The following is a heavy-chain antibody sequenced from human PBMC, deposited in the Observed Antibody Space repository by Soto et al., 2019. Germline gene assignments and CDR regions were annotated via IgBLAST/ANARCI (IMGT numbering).Heavy chain of an antibody. V-gene: IGHV5-51*01. CDR1: GYSFTSYW. CDR3: ARQEIVVVPAAIRAIDYYYYYMDV. CDR2: IYPGDSDT. Sequence: LGESLKISRKGSGYSFTSYWIVWVRQMPGKGLEWMGIIYPGDSDTRYSPSFQGQVTISADKSISTAYLQWSSLKASDTAMYYCARQEIVVVPAAIRAIDYYYYYMDVWGKGTTVTVSS. D-gene: IGHD2-2*01. J-gene: IGHJ6*03.